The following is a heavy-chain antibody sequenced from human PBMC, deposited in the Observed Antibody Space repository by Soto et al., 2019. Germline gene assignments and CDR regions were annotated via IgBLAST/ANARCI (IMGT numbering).Heavy chain of an antibody. Sequence: SETLSLTCAVYGGSFSGYYWSWIRQPPGKGLEWIGEINHSGSTNYNPSLKSRVTISVDTSKNQFSLRLSSVTAADTAVYYCASLHSSSSYYYYYYGMDVWGQGTTVTVSS. D-gene: IGHD6-6*01. CDR1: GGSFSGYY. CDR3: ASLHSSSSYYYYYYGMDV. J-gene: IGHJ6*02. CDR2: INHSGST. V-gene: IGHV4-34*01.